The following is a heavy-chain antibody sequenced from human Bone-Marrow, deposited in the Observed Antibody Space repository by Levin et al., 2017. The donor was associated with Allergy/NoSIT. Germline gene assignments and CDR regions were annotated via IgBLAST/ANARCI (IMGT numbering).Heavy chain of an antibody. CDR2: IIPILRIA. Sequence: GASVKVSCKASGDTFNRYTIAWVRLAPGQGLEWMGRIIPILRIANYGQKFLGRVTITAEKSTSTVYMELRSLTSEDTAVYYCARDRDGSGSYYYWGQGTLVTVSS. V-gene: IGHV1-69*04. J-gene: IGHJ4*02. CDR1: GDTFNRYT. D-gene: IGHD1-26*01. CDR3: ARDRDGSGSYYY.